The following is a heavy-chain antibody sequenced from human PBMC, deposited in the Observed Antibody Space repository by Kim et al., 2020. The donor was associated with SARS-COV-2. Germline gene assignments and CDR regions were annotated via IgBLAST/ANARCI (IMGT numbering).Heavy chain of an antibody. CDR1: GGTFSSYA. V-gene: IGHV1-69*13. CDR3: ASSYCGGECSFDAFDI. CDR2: IIPIFGTA. Sequence: SVKVSCKASGGTFSSYAISWVRQAPGQGLEWMGGIIPIFGTANYAQKSQGRVTITADESTSTAYMELSSLRSEDTAVYYCASSYCGGECSFDAFDIWGQGTMVTVSS. J-gene: IGHJ3*02. D-gene: IGHD2-21*01.